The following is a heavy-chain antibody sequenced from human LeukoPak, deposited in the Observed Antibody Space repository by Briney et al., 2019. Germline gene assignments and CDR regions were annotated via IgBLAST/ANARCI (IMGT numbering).Heavy chain of an antibody. CDR2: IRSKASSYAT. D-gene: IGHD3-10*01. CDR1: GFTFSDSS. Sequence: PGGSLRLSCAASGFTFSDSSIHWVRQASGKGLEWVGRIRSKASSYATAYAASVEGRFTISRDDSKNTAYLLMNSLKTEDTAVYYCTRLTVVRGLIVYFDYWGQGTLVTVSS. J-gene: IGHJ4*02. V-gene: IGHV3-73*01. CDR3: TRLTVVRGLIVYFDY.